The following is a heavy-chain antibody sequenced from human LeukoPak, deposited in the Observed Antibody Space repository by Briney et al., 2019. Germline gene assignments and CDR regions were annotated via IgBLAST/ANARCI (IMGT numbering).Heavy chain of an antibody. D-gene: IGHD4-17*01. V-gene: IGHV1-18*01. J-gene: IGHJ5*02. CDR2: ISAYNGNT. CDR1: GYTFTSYG. Sequence: ASVKVSCKASGYTFTSYGISWVRQAPGQGLEWMGWISAYNGNTNYAQKLQGRVTMTTDTSTSTAYMELRSLRSDATAVYYCARERAQDGDYGRNWFDPWGQGTLVTVPS. CDR3: ARERAQDGDYGRNWFDP.